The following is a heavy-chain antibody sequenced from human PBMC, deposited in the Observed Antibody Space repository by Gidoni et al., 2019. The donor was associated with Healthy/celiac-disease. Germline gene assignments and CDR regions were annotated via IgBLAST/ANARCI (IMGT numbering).Heavy chain of an antibody. Sequence: QVQLVESGGGVVQPGRSLRLSCAASGFPFSSYGMHWVRQAPGKGLEWVACISYDGSNKYYADSVKGRFTIARDNSKNTLYLQMNSLRAEDTAVYYCAKVQSVVSEFGELFYWGQGTLVTVSS. CDR2: ISYDGSNK. V-gene: IGHV3-30*18. J-gene: IGHJ4*02. CDR3: AKVQSVVSEFGELFY. D-gene: IGHD3-10*01. CDR1: GFPFSSYG.